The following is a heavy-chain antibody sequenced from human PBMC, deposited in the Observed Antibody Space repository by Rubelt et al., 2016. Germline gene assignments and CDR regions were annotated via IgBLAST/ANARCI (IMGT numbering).Heavy chain of an antibody. CDR3: ARGRSGTPLFFDS. CDR2: ISTGSSTT. J-gene: IGHJ3*02. Sequence: EVQLVESGGRLVQPGGSLRLSCAASGFTFSSYSMNWVRQAPGKGLEWISSISTGSSTTYYADSVKGRFTISRDNAKNSLYLQMNSRKAEDTSVYYCARGRSGTPLFFDSWGQGTMVTVSS. CDR1: GFTFSSYS. D-gene: IGHD1-7*01. V-gene: IGHV3-48*04.